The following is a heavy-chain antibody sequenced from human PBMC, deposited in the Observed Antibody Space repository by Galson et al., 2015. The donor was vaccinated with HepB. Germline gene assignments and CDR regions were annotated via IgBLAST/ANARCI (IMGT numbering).Heavy chain of an antibody. V-gene: IGHV1-3*01. D-gene: IGHD2-2*01. CDR1: GYTFAKYA. CDR3: ARTASWAFDF. J-gene: IGHJ4*02. CDR2: INAGTGNT. Sequence: SVKVSCKGSGYTFAKYALHWVRQAPGQRLQWMGWINAGTGNTKYSQKFQGRAIITRDTSATTVYLDLSSLTSEDTAVYFCARTASWAFDFWGQGTLVTASS.